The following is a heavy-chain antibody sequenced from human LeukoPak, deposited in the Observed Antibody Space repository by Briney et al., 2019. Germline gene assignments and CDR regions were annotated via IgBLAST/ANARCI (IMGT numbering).Heavy chain of an antibody. D-gene: IGHD3-3*01. CDR3: AREWAAAWYYDFWSASYGMDV. CDR2: INSDGSST. CDR1: GLTFTSYW. V-gene: IGHV3-74*01. J-gene: IGHJ6*02. Sequence: GGSLRLSYAASGLTFTSYWMHWVRQAPGKGLLWVSRINSDGSSTTCAASVNGRFTISRHNAKPTLYLPMNSLRAQDPAVYYCAREWAAAWYYDFWSASYGMDVWGQRTTVTVSS.